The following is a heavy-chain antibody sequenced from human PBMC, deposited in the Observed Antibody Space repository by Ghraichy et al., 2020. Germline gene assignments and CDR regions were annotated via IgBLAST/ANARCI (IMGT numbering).Heavy chain of an antibody. V-gene: IGHV7-4-1*02. Sequence: ASVKVSCKISGYTFTSLGINWVRQAPGQGLDWMGWINTNSGNPMYAQGFRGRFLFSLDTSVSTAYLEISNLEAEDTAVYYCTTEDGITIFGVGYFDYWGQGTLVTVSS. J-gene: IGHJ4*02. CDR3: TTEDGITIFGVGYFDY. CDR1: GYTFTSLG. CDR2: INTNSGNP. D-gene: IGHD3-3*01.